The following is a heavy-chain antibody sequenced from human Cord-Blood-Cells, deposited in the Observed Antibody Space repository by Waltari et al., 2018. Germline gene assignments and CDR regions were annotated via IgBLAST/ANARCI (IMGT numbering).Heavy chain of an antibody. D-gene: IGHD1-26*01. CDR3: TTDCSGSYYFDY. V-gene: IGHV3-15*01. CDR2: IKSKTVGGTT. Sequence: EVQLVESGGGLVKPGGSLRLSCAASGFTFSNAWMSWVRQAPGKGLEWVGRIKSKTVGGTTDYAEPVKGRFTISRDDSKNTLYLKMNSLKTEDTAVYYCTTDCSGSYYFDYWGQGTLVTVSS. CDR1: GFTFSNAW. J-gene: IGHJ4*02.